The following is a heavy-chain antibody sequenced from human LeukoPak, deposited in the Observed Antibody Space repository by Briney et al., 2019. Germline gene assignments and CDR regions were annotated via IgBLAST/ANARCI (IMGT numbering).Heavy chain of an antibody. J-gene: IGHJ4*02. CDR2: ISWNSGSI. CDR1: GFTFDDYA. V-gene: IGHV3-9*01. D-gene: IGHD3-10*01. Sequence: GGSLRLPCAASGFTFDDYAMHWVRQAPGKGLEWVSGISWNSGSIGYADSVKGRFTISRDNAKNSLYLQMNSLRAEDTALYYCAKDISGSGKYYFDYWGQGTLVTVSS. CDR3: AKDISGSGKYYFDY.